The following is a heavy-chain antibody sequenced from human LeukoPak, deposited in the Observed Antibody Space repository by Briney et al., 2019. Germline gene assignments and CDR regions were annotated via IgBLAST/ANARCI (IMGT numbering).Heavy chain of an antibody. V-gene: IGHV3-11*05. CDR3: ASDQVSGVFDY. J-gene: IGHJ4*02. Sequence: GGSLRLSCAGFGFIFSDFYINWIRQSPGKGLEWLAYISPDGSYTTYGDSVKGRFVISRDNAKNSVSLQINSLRVEDTALYFCASDQVSGVFDYWGQGARVTVS. D-gene: IGHD5/OR15-5a*01. CDR2: ISPDGSYT. CDR1: GFIFSDFY.